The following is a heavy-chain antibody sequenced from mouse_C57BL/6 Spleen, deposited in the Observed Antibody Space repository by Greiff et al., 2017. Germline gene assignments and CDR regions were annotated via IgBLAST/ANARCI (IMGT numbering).Heavy chain of an antibody. D-gene: IGHD2-2*01. V-gene: IGHV5-16*01. J-gene: IGHJ2*01. CDR1: GFTFSDYY. Sequence: EVKLMESEGGLVQPGSSMKLSCTASGFTFSDYYMAWVRQVPEKGLEWVANINYDGSSTYYLDSLKSRFIISRDNAKNILYLQMSSLKSEDTATYYCARGGGTGFYFDYGGQGTTRTVSS. CDR2: INYDGSST. CDR3: ARGGGTGFYFDY.